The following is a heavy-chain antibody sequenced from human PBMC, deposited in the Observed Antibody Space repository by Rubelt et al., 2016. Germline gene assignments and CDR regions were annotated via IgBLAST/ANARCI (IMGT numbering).Heavy chain of an antibody. CDR2: IYSGGST. J-gene: IGHJ4*02. Sequence: GKGLEWVSVIYSGGSTYYADSVNGRFTISRDTSKNTLYLQMNSLRAEDTAVYYCAKSSCSGGSCTENLVIMVDYLGQGTLVTVSS. V-gene: IGHV3-53*01. D-gene: IGHD2-15*01. CDR3: AKSSCSGGSCTENLVIMVDY.